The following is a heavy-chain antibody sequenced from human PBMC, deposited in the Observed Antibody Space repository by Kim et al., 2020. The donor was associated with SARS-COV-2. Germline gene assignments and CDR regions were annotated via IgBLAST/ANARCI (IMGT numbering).Heavy chain of an antibody. CDR3: AIKRFDY. CDR2: SSNYI. V-gene: IGHV3-21*01. Sequence: SSNYIYYADAVKGRFTISRDNAKNSLYLQMNSLRAEDTAIYYCAIKRFDYWGQGTLVTVSS. J-gene: IGHJ4*02.